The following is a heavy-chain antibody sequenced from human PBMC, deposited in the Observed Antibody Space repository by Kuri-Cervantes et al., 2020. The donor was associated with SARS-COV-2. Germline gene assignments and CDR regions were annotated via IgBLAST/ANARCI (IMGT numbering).Heavy chain of an antibody. CDR2: ISSSSSYI. V-gene: IGHV3-21*01. J-gene: IGHJ6*02. D-gene: IGHD2-8*01. CDR3: ARDNVGYYYYGMDV. Sequence: GGSLRLSCAASGFTFSSYSMNWVRQAPGKGLEWVSSISSSSSYIYYADSVKGRFTISRDNAKNPLYLQMNSLRAEDTAVYYCARDNVGYYYYGMDVWGQGTTVTVSS. CDR1: GFTFSSYS.